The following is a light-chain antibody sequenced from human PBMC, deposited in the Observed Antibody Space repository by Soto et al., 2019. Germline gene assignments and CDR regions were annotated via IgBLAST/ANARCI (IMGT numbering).Light chain of an antibody. V-gene: IGKV3-20*01. J-gene: IGKJ1*01. CDR1: QSVSSSY. CDR3: QLYGSSPWT. Sequence: EIVLTQSPGTLSLSPGERATLSCRASQSVSSSYLAWYQQKPGQAPRSLIYGASSRAIGIPDRFSGSGSGTDFTLTISRLEFDFYAVYYCQLYGSSPWTSGQGT. CDR2: GAS.